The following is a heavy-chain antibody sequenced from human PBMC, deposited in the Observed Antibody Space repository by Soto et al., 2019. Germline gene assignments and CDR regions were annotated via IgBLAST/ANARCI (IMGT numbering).Heavy chain of an antibody. CDR1: AGSISSSSYY. CDR3: ARHCISTSCYGYYFDY. Sequence: QLQLQESGPGLVKPSETLSLTCTVSAGSISSSSYYWGWIRQPPGKGLEGIGSIYYSGSTYYNPSLKSRVTISVDTSTIQFSLKLSSVTAADTAVYYCARHCISTSCYGYYFDYWGQGTLVTVPS. V-gene: IGHV4-39*01. CDR2: IYYSGST. D-gene: IGHD2-2*01. J-gene: IGHJ4*02.